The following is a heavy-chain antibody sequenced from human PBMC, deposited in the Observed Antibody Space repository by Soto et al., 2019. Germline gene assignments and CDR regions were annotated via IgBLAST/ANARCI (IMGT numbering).Heavy chain of an antibody. Sequence: TSETLSLTCTVSGDSIDNYYWSWIRXPRXXXLXXIGYVYYTGSTTYNPSLESRVAMSVXTSKNQFSLKLSSVSAADTAVHYCAKYRRTAAEGYTLDYWGRGTLVTVSS. CDR1: GDSIDNYY. V-gene: IGHV4-59*01. CDR3: AKYRRTAAEGYTLDY. D-gene: IGHD6-13*01. J-gene: IGHJ4*02. CDR2: VYYTGST.